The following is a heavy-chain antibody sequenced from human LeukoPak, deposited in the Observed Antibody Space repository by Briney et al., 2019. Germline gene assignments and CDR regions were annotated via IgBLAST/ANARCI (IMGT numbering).Heavy chain of an antibody. J-gene: IGHJ4*02. V-gene: IGHV3-69-1*02. CDR2: ITSTDNI. Sequence: PGGSLRLSCAASAFTFSLYSMNWVRQAPGKGLEWVSSITSTDNIYYADSVKGRFTISRDDAKNSLYLQMSSLRAEDTAVYYCARARVGANIHAAGDYWGQGTLVTVSS. CDR3: ARARVGANIHAAGDY. CDR1: AFTFSLYS. D-gene: IGHD2-15*01.